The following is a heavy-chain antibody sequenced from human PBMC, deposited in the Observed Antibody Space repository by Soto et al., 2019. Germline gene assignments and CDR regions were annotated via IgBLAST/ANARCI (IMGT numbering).Heavy chain of an antibody. Sequence: SETLSLTCTVSGGSISSYYWSWIRQPPGKGLEWIGHIYYSGSTNYNPSLKSRVTISVDTSKNQFSLKLSSVTAADTAVYYCARATIRSWRFYGMDVWGQGTTVTVSS. CDR2: IYYSGST. CDR3: ARATIRSWRFYGMDV. CDR1: GGSISSYY. V-gene: IGHV4-59*01. J-gene: IGHJ6*02. D-gene: IGHD1-1*01.